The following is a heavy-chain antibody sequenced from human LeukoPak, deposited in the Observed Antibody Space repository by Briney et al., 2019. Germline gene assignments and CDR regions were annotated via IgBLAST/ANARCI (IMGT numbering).Heavy chain of an antibody. J-gene: IGHJ4*02. CDR3: ARGGNGFSYGYLDY. CDR1: GFTVSTNY. Sequence: QPGGSLRLSCAASGFTVSTNYMSWVRQAPGKGLEWVSVIYNGGTTYYADSVKGRFTISRDNSKNTLYLQMNSLRAEDTAVYYCARGGNGFSYGYLDYWGQGTLVTVSS. CDR2: IYNGGTT. D-gene: IGHD5-18*01. V-gene: IGHV3-53*01.